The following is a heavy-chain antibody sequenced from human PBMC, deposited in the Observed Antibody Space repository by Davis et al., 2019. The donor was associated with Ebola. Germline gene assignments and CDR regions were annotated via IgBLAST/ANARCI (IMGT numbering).Heavy chain of an antibody. Sequence: AASVKVSCKASGYTFTSYGINWVRQAPGQGLEWMGWISAYNGNTKYAPKLQGRVTMTTDTSTGTAYMELRTLRSDDTAVYYCAREKLGGSSDYWGQGTLVTVSS. J-gene: IGHJ4*02. V-gene: IGHV1-18*01. D-gene: IGHD6-6*01. CDR2: ISAYNGNT. CDR3: AREKLGGSSDY. CDR1: GYTFTSYG.